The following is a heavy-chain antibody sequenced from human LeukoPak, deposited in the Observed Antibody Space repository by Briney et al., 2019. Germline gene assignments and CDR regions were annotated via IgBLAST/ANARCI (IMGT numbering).Heavy chain of an antibody. Sequence: SETLSLTCTVTGGSISSYYWSWIRQPPGKGLEWIGYIYYTGSTNYNPSLKSRVTISVDTTKNQFSLKLSSVTAADTAVYYCARQQLSQLYYFDNWGQGTLVTVSS. V-gene: IGHV4-59*01. J-gene: IGHJ4*02. D-gene: IGHD6-13*01. CDR2: IYYTGST. CDR1: GGSISSYY. CDR3: ARQQLSQLYYFDN.